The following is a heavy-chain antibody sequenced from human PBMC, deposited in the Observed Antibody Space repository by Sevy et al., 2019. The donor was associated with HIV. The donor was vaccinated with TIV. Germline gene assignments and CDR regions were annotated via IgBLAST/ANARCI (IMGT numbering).Heavy chain of an antibody. V-gene: IGHV1-2*06. J-gene: IGHJ6*02. D-gene: IGHD3-3*01. CDR2: INPISGAT. CDR3: AGAPTDFWMGRMDV. Sequence: ASVKVSCKASGYSFTGYFMHWVRQAPGQGLEWMGRINPISGATDDSQKFKGRVTMTRDTSISTAYLEVSRLRSDDTAVYYCAGAPTDFWMGRMDVWGQGTAVTVSS. CDR1: GYSFTGYF.